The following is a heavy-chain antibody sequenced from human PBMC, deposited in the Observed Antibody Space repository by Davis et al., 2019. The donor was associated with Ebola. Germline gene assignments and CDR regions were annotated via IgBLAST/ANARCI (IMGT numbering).Heavy chain of an antibody. CDR2: IYYSGRT. J-gene: IGHJ3*01. CDR3: ARGAGAAVAQLL. V-gene: IGHV4-59*01. D-gene: IGHD6-19*01. Sequence: MPSETLSLTCTVSGGSISNYYWSCIRQPPGKGLEWIGYIYYSGRTTYNPSLRSRVTISVDTSQNQFSLKLTSVTAADTAVYYCARGAGAAVAQLLWGQGTMVTVSS. CDR1: GGSISNYY.